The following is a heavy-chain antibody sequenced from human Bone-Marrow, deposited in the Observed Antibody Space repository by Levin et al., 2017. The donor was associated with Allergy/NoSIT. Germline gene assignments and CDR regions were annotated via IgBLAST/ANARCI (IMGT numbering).Heavy chain of an antibody. V-gene: IGHV4-59*01. D-gene: IGHD6-13*01. J-gene: IGHJ4*02. Sequence: GSLRLSCGVSGGSFTSYYWSWVRQAPGKGLEWIAYMHYSGSTYYNPSLKSRVTVSIDTSRNQFSLILRSLTAADTAVYFCAGVGVAAAGLYEHWGPETLVTVSP. CDR3: AGVGVAAAGLYEH. CDR1: GGSFTSYY. CDR2: MHYSGST.